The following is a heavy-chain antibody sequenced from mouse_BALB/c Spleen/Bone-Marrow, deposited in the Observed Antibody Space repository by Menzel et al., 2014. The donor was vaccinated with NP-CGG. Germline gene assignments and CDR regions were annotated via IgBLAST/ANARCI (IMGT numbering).Heavy chain of an antibody. J-gene: IGHJ3*01. V-gene: IGHV14-3*02. D-gene: IGHD2-14*01. CDR3: ASYYRYDRRFAY. Sequence: EVNLVESGAELVKPGASVKLSCTASGFNIKDTYMHWVKQRPEQGLEWIGRIDPANGNTKYDPKFQGKATITADTSSNPAYLQLSSLTSKDTAVYYCASYYRYDRRFAYWGQGTLVTVSA. CDR2: IDPANGNT. CDR1: GFNIKDTY.